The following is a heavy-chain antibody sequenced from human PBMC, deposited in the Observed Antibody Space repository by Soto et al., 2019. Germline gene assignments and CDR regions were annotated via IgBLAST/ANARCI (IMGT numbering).Heavy chain of an antibody. CDR2: TSYDGSNK. V-gene: IGHV3-30*18. D-gene: IGHD6-19*01. CDR3: AKQVTPHSSGWPDAFDI. Sequence: QVQLVESGGGVVQPGRSLRLSCAASGFTFSTYGMHWVRQAPGKGLEWVAVTSYDGSNKYYTDSVKGRFTISRDNSKNTLYLQMNSLRAEDTAVYYCAKQVTPHSSGWPDAFDIWGQGTMVTVSS. CDR1: GFTFSTYG. J-gene: IGHJ3*02.